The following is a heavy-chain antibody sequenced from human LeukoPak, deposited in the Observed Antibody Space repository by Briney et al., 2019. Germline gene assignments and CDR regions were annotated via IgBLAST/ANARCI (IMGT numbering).Heavy chain of an antibody. CDR2: INHSGST. J-gene: IGHJ4*02. CDR1: GGSFSGYY. V-gene: IGHV4-34*01. D-gene: IGHD3-16*01. CDR3: ATGQDGFAYDY. Sequence: SENLSLTCAVYGGSFSGYYWSWIRQPPGKGLEWIGEINHSGSTNYNPPLKSRVTISVDTSKNQFSLKLSSVTAADTAVYYCATGQDGFAYDYWGQGTLVTVSS.